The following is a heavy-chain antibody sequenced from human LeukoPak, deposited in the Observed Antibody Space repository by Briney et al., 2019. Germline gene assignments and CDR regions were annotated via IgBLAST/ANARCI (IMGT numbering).Heavy chain of an antibody. CDR3: ARGGYYFDY. J-gene: IGHJ4*02. CDR2: IYYSGST. Sequence: SETLSLTCTVSGGSISSGDYYWSWIRQHPGKVLECIGYIYYSGSTHYNPSLKSRVTISVDTSKNQFSLNLNSVTAADTAVYYCARGGYYFDYWGQGTLVTVSS. D-gene: IGHD5-12*01. V-gene: IGHV4-31*03. CDR1: GGSISSGDYY.